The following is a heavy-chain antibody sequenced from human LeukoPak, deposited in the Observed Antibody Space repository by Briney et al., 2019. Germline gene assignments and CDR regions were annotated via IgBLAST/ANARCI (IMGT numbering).Heavy chain of an antibody. J-gene: IGHJ4*02. Sequence: GGSLRLSCAASGFTFSSYAMGWVRQAPGKGLEWVSGINWNGGSTGYADSVKGRFTISRDNAKNSLYLQMNSLRAEDTALYYCARGGFRDDFWSGYLYYFDYWGQGTLVTVSS. CDR2: INWNGGST. CDR3: ARGGFRDDFWSGYLYYFDY. CDR1: GFTFSSYA. V-gene: IGHV3-20*04. D-gene: IGHD3-3*01.